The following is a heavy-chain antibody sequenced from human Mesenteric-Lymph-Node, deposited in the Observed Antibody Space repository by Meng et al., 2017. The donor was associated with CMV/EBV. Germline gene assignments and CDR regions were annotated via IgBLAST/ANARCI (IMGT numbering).Heavy chain of an antibody. J-gene: IGHJ4*02. Sequence: GESLKISCAASGFTFSSYAMKWVRQAPGKGLEWVSTISSGGRSTYYAASVKGRFGFSRDDSKNTLYLQMNSLSGDDTAVYYCAKSLTYYYDTSGYYLSAFDYWGQGTLVTVSS. CDR1: GFTFSSYA. D-gene: IGHD3-22*01. CDR2: ISSGGRST. CDR3: AKSLTYYYDTSGYYLSAFDY. V-gene: IGHV3-23*01.